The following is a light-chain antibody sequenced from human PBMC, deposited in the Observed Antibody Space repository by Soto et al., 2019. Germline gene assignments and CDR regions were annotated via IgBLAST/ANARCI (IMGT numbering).Light chain of an antibody. Sequence: DIVMTQSPLSLPVTPGEPASISCRSSQSLLHSNGYNYLDWYLQKPGQSPQLLIYLGSNRASGVPDRFSGSGSGTDFTLQISRVEAEDVGVYYCMQALHRWTFGQGTKVEIK. CDR3: MQALHRWT. CDR2: LGS. CDR1: QSLLHSNGYNY. J-gene: IGKJ1*01. V-gene: IGKV2-28*01.